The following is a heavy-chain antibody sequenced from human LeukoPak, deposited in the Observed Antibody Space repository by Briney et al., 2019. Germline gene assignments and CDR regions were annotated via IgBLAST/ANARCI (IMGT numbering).Heavy chain of an antibody. V-gene: IGHV3-30*02. Sequence: PGGSLRLSCATSGFTFSSYGMHWVRQTPGKGLERVAYIRYDGGNTYHADSVKGRFTISRDNSRNTQYLQMNSLRVEDTAVYYCAKDDGFYYMDVWGKGTTVTVSS. CDR2: IRYDGGNT. CDR3: AKDDGFYYMDV. J-gene: IGHJ6*03. D-gene: IGHD5-24*01. CDR1: GFTFSSYG.